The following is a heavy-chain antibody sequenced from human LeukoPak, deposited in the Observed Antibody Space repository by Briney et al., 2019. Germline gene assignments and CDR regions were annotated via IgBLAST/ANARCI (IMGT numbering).Heavy chain of an antibody. J-gene: IGHJ4*02. CDR1: GFTFSIYA. Sequence: GGSLRLSCAASGFTFSIYAMSWVRQAPGKGLEWVSAISGSGDNTYYADPVKGRFTISRDNSKDTLYLQMNSLRAEDTAVYYCAKDLNWNYRGLFDWGQGTLVTVSS. CDR2: ISGSGDNT. D-gene: IGHD1-7*01. CDR3: AKDLNWNYRGLFD. V-gene: IGHV3-23*01.